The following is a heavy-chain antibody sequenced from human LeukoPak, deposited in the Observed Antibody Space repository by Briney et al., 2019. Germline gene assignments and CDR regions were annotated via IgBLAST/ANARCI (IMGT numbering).Heavy chain of an antibody. Sequence: PGGSLRLSCAASGFSVRDYAMHWVRQAPGKGLEWVAVMSYEETYKNYAEAVKGRFTISRDDSKNTLFLQMSSLRPEVTAVYYCARDFGVIRRSWGQGTLVSVSS. D-gene: IGHD3-3*01. CDR1: GFSVRDYA. CDR3: ARDFGVIRRS. CDR2: MSYEETYK. J-gene: IGHJ5*02. V-gene: IGHV3-30-3*01.